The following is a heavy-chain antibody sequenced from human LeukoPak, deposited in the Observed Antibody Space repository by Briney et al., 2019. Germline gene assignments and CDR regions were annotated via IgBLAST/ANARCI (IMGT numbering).Heavy chain of an antibody. D-gene: IGHD4-17*01. Sequence: GGSLRLSCAASGFTFSSYWKSWVRQAPGKGLEGVANIKQDGSEKYYVDSVKGRFTISRDNAKNSLYLQMNSLRAEDTAVYYCAREGSTVTTAPFDYWGQGTLVTVSS. CDR2: IKQDGSEK. J-gene: IGHJ4*02. CDR1: GFTFSSYW. CDR3: AREGSTVTTAPFDY. V-gene: IGHV3-7*01.